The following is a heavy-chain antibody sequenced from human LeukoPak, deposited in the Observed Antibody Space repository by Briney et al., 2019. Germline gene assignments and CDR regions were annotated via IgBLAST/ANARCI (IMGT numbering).Heavy chain of an antibody. Sequence: PGGSLRLSCAASGFTFNSYAMSWVRQAPGKGLEWVSAISGSGNRIYYADSVKGRFTISRDNSKNTLYLQMNSLRVEDTAVYYCAKGGDIVVVPAATLDYWGQGTLATVSS. CDR3: AKGGDIVVVPAATLDY. CDR2: ISGSGNRI. CDR1: GFTFNSYA. V-gene: IGHV3-23*01. D-gene: IGHD2-2*01. J-gene: IGHJ4*02.